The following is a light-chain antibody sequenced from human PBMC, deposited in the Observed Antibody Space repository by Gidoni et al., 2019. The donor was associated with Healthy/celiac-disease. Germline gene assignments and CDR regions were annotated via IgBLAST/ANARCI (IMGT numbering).Light chain of an antibody. CDR3: QQSFSTPDT. CDR2: AAS. V-gene: IGKV1-39*01. Sequence: DIQMTQSPSSLSASVGDRVTITCRASQTISIYLNWYQQKPGKAPNVLIYAASSLQSGVPSRFSGSGSGTDFTLTISSLQPEDSASYYCQQSFSTPDTFGQGTKLEI. J-gene: IGKJ2*01. CDR1: QTISIY.